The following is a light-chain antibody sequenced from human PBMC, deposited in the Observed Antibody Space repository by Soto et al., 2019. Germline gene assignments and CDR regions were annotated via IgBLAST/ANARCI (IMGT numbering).Light chain of an antibody. CDR2: RNN. CDR3: AAWDDSLNGVL. Sequence: QAVVTQPPSASGTPGQRVTISCSGSSSNIGSNTVNWYQQLPGTAPKLLIYRNNQRPSGVPDRFSGSKSGTSASLAISGLQSEDEADYYCAAWDDSLNGVLFGGGTKLTVL. J-gene: IGLJ2*01. CDR1: SSNIGSNT. V-gene: IGLV1-44*01.